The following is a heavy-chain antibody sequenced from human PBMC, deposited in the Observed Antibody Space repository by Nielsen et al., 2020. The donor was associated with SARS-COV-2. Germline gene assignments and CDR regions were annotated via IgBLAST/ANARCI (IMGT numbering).Heavy chain of an antibody. Sequence: SETLSLTCTVSGGSISSYYWSWIRQPPGKGLEWIGYIYYSGSTNYNPSLKSRVTISVDTSKNQFSLKLSSVTAADTAVYYCARDKIAGYYYCMDVWGQGTTVTVSS. J-gene: IGHJ6*02. V-gene: IGHV4-59*01. CDR2: IYYSGST. CDR3: ARDKIAGYYYCMDV. CDR1: GGSISSYY. D-gene: IGHD2-21*01.